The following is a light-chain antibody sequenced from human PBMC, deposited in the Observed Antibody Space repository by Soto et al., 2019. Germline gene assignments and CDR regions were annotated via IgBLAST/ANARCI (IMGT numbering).Light chain of an antibody. V-gene: IGKV1-12*01. Sequence: DIQMNQSPSSVSASVGDTVTITCRASQDINSRLAWFQQKPGRAPKYLIQAASILQSGFPSRFAGSGSGTDFTLTINTLQPEDFATYYCLQVKSFPRTFGQGTKVDIK. CDR3: LQVKSFPRT. J-gene: IGKJ1*01. CDR1: QDINSR. CDR2: AAS.